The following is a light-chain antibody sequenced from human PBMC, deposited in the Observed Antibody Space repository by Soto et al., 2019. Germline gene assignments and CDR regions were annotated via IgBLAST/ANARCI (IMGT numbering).Light chain of an antibody. V-gene: IGLV2-8*01. J-gene: IGLJ3*02. Sequence: QSVLTQPPSASGSPGQSVTISCTGTSSDVGGYKYVSWYQQHPGKTPRLMIYEVNKRPSGVPDRFSGSKSGITDSLTVSGLHAQDEAHYFCTSYTGSNVLFGGGTKLTVL. CDR2: EVN. CDR3: TSYTGSNVL. CDR1: SSDVGGYKY.